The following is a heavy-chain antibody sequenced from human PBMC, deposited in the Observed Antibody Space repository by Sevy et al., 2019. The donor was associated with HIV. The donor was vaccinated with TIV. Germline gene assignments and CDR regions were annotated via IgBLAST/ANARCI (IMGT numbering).Heavy chain of an antibody. Sequence: GGSLRLSCAASGFTFSSYGMHWVRQAPGKGLEWVAVISYDGSNKYYVDSVKGRFTISRDNSKNTLYLKMNSLRAEDTAVYYCAKDGYYYDSSGYSLFNYFDYRGQGTLVTVSS. V-gene: IGHV3-30*18. CDR3: AKDGYYYDSSGYSLFNYFDY. J-gene: IGHJ4*02. D-gene: IGHD3-22*01. CDR2: ISYDGSNK. CDR1: GFTFSSYG.